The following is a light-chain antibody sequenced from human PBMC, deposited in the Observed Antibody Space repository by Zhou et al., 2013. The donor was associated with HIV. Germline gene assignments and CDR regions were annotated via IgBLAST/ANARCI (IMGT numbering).Light chain of an antibody. CDR3: MQALRMPRT. J-gene: IGKJ1*01. Sequence: VMTQSPVSLPVTPGESASLSCNASRTLLDADGSNYLDWYLQKPGQTPQLLIYMGSKRASGVSHRFSGSGSGTDFTLTISKVEAEDVGIYYCMQALRMPRTFGQGTRVEIK. CDR2: MGS. V-gene: IGKV2-28*01. CDR1: RTLLDADGSNY.